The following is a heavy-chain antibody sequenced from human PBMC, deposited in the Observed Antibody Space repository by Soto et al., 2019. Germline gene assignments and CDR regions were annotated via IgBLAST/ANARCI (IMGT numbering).Heavy chain of an antibody. V-gene: IGHV1-2*02. CDR1: GYTFTGYY. CDR3: ASGGSSGYYYGTWFDP. J-gene: IGHJ5*02. D-gene: IGHD3-22*01. Sequence: ASVKVSCKASGYTFTGYYMHWVRQAPGQGLEWMGWINPNSGGTNYAQKLQGRVTMTRDTSISTAYMELSRLRSDDAAVYYCASGGSSGYYYGTWFDPWGQGTLVTVSS. CDR2: INPNSGGT.